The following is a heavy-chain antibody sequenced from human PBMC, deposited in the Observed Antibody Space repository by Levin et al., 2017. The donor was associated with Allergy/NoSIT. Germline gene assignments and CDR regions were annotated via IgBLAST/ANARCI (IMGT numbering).Heavy chain of an antibody. CDR2: TYYRSKWYN. D-gene: IGHD5-12*01. V-gene: IGHV6-1*01. J-gene: IGHJ4*02. CDR1: GDSVSSNSAA. CDR3: ARDPGVGRYRGYDFLGDFDY. Sequence: SQTLSLTCAISGDSVSSNSAAWNWIRQSPSRGLEWLGRTYYRSKWYNDYAVSVKGRISIKSDTSKNQFSLQLNSVTPEDTAVYYCARDPGVGRYRGYDFLGDFDYWGQGTLVTVSS.